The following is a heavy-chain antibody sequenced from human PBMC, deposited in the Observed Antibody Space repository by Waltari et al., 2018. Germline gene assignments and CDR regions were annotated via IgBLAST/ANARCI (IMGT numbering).Heavy chain of an antibody. D-gene: IGHD1-26*01. CDR1: GFTVSSTY. J-gene: IGHJ4*02. Sequence: EVQLVESGGGLIQPGGSLRLSCAASGFTVSSTYMSGVRQAPGKGLEWVSVTYSVGSTYYADSVMGRCTVSRDNSKNTLYLQMNSLRAEDTAVYYCARDLTGSYYGFDYWGQGTLVTVSS. CDR2: TYSVGST. V-gene: IGHV3-53*01. CDR3: ARDLTGSYYGFDY.